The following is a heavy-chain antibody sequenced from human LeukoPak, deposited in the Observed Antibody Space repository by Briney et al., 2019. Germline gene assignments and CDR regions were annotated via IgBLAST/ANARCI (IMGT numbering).Heavy chain of an antibody. D-gene: IGHD3-10*01. J-gene: IGHJ4*02. CDR3: ARHTSMVRGVMKYYFDY. Sequence: PSETLSLTCTVSGGSISSSSYYWVWMRQPPGKGLEWIGSIDYSGSTYYNPSLKSRVTISVDTSKNQFSLRLNSVTAADTAVYYCARHTSMVRGVMKYYFDYWGQGTLATVSS. CDR2: IDYSGST. V-gene: IGHV4-39*01. CDR1: GGSISSSSYY.